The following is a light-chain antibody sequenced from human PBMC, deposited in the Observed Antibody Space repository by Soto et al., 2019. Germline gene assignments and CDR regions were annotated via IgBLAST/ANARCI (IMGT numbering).Light chain of an antibody. CDR3: QQRGEWPPGAT. CDR1: QSIRKS. CDR2: DAS. V-gene: IGKV3-11*01. J-gene: IGKJ5*01. Sequence: EIVLTQSPATLSLSPGERATLSCRASQSIRKSLAWYQQKPGQTPRLLIYDASNRATGIPARFSGSGSGTDFTLTITSLEPEDFAVYYCQQRGEWPPGATFGQGTRLE.